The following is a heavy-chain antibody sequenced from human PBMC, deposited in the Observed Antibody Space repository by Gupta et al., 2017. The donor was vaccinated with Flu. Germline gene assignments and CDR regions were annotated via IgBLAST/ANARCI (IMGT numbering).Heavy chain of an antibody. J-gene: IGHJ6*02. V-gene: IGHV3-33*05. CDR2: ISYDETKE. D-gene: IGHD5-24*01. Sequence: QGQVEESGGGVVQPGGSLRLSCTASGFSFTFYALHWVRQAPGKGLEWVALISYDETKEYYADSVKGRFTVSRENSMNTLYLQMNSLRAEDTAVYYCAKDKMVRDVDNYYGMDVWGRGTTVTVS. CDR3: AKDKMVRDVDNYYGMDV. CDR1: GFSFTFYA.